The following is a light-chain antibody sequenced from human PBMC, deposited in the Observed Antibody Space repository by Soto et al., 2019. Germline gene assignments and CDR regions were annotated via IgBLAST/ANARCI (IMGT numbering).Light chain of an antibody. CDR1: QSVRSI. CDR2: GAS. V-gene: IGKV3-15*01. J-gene: IGKJ4*01. CDR3: HHYNNWRPALT. Sequence: EIAMTQSPATLSVSPGQSATLSWRASQSVRSILAWYQQKPGQSPRLLIFGASTRATGIPARFSGRGYGTDFTLTISSLQSQDFALYFCHHYNNWRPALTFGGGTRVEIK.